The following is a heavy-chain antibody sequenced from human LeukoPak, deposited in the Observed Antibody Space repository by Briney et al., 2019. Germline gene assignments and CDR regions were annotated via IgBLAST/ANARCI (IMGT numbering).Heavy chain of an antibody. CDR1: GFTFSSYG. CDR3: ARDRKRGFFAANDHFDY. Sequence: GGSLRLSCAASGFTFSSYGMHWVRQAPGKGLEWVAVIWYDGSNKYYADSVKGRFTISRDNSKNTLYLQMNSLRAEGTAVYYCARDRKRGFFAANDHFDYWGQGTLVTVSS. D-gene: IGHD3-3*01. J-gene: IGHJ4*02. CDR2: IWYDGSNK. V-gene: IGHV3-33*01.